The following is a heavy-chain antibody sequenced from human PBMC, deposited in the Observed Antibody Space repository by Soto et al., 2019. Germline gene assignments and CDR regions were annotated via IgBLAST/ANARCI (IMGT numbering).Heavy chain of an antibody. V-gene: IGHV4-30-2*02. Sequence: SETLSLTCAVSGGSISSGGYSWSWIRQPPGKGLEWIGYIYHSGSTYYNPSLKSRVIISVDTAKNQFSLRLSSVTAADTAVYYCTGAYYDINGYSLDPWGQGTSVTVSS. CDR2: IYHSGST. CDR1: GGSISSGGYS. J-gene: IGHJ5*02. D-gene: IGHD3-22*01. CDR3: TGAYYDINGYSLDP.